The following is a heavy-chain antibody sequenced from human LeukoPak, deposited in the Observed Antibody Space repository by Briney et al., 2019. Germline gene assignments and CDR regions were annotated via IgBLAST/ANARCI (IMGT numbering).Heavy chain of an antibody. CDR3: ARDRPGGSSLDY. J-gene: IGHJ4*02. V-gene: IGHV4-61*02. D-gene: IGHD6-13*01. CDR1: GDSISSGSYF. Sequence: SETLSLTCTVSGDSISSGSYFWSWIRQPAGKGLEWIGRISTTGSTNYNPSLKSRISISAVTSKNEFSLKLTSVNAADTAVYYCARDRPGGSSLDYWGQGILVTVSS. CDR2: ISTTGST.